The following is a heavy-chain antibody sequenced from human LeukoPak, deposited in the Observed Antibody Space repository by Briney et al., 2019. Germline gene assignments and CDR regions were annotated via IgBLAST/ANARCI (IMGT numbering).Heavy chain of an antibody. CDR2: IYHSGST. D-gene: IGHD5-12*01. CDR3: ARANKVEATIGPTDAFDI. V-gene: IGHV4-4*02. J-gene: IGHJ3*02. Sequence: SETLSLTCAVSGGSISSSNWWSWVRQPPGKGLEWIGEIYHSGSTNYNPSLKSRVTISVDTSKNQFSLKLSSVTAADTAVYYCARANKVEATIGPTDAFDIWGQGTMVTVSS. CDR1: GGSISSSNW.